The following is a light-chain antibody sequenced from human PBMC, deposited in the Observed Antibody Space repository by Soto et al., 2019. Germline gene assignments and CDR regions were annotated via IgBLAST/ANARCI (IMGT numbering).Light chain of an antibody. CDR3: HQTYANPWT. CDR1: QSISTY. V-gene: IGKV1-39*01. Sequence: DIQMTQSPSSLSASVGDRVSITCRASQSISTYLNWYQQKPGMAPKVLIYAASRLQSGVPSRFSGSGSGTDFTLTISSLPPEDFATYYCHQTYANPWTFGHGTKVEIK. J-gene: IGKJ1*01. CDR2: AAS.